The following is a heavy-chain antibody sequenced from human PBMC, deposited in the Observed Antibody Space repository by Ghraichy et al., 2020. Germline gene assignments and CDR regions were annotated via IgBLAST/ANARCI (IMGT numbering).Heavy chain of an antibody. Sequence: GGSLRLSCAASGFTFGSNWMTWVRQAPGKGLEWVGNINQDGSEKYYVGSVKGRFSISRDNAKNSLYLQMNSLRDEDTAVYYCARAVHRVGPYLDYWGQGTLVTVSS. CDR1: GFTFGSNW. D-gene: IGHD1-26*01. V-gene: IGHV3-7*01. CDR3: ARAVHRVGPYLDY. J-gene: IGHJ4*02. CDR2: INQDGSEK.